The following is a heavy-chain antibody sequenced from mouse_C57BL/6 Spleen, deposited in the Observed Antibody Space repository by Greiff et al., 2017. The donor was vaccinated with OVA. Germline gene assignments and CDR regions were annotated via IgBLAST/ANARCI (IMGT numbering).Heavy chain of an antibody. D-gene: IGHD2-10*02. CDR3: AREAYGNYEDY. J-gene: IGHJ2*01. CDR1: GYSITSGYY. Sequence: ESGPGLVKPSQSLSLTCSVTGYSITSGYYWNWIRQFPGNKLEWMGYISYDGSNNYNPSLKNRISITRDTSKNQFFLKLNSVTTEDTATYYCAREAYGNYEDYWGQGTTLTVSS. CDR2: ISYDGSN. V-gene: IGHV3-6*01.